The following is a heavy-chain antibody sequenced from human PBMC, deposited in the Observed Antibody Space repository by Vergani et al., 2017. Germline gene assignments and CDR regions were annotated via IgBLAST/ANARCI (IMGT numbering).Heavy chain of an antibody. CDR1: GYYFTDNY. Sequence: QVQLVQSGAEVKKPGAAVKVSCKASGYYFTDNYLHWVRQAPGQGLEWMGRITPQNGGTQYAEKFKGRVTMTRDTSTTTSYMELTSLTSDDTAVYYCVRGGTFDWLSTWGQGTLVTVSS. V-gene: IGHV1-2*02. J-gene: IGHJ5*02. CDR2: ITPQNGGT. D-gene: IGHD3-9*01. CDR3: VRGGTFDWLST.